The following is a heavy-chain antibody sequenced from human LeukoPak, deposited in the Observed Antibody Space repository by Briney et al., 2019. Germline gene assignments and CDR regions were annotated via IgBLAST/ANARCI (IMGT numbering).Heavy chain of an antibody. Sequence: ASVKVSCKASGYTFTSYAMNWVRQAPGQGLEWMGWINPNSGGTNYAQKFQGRVTMTRDTSISTAYMELSRLRSDGTAVYYCARVISSQRYYFDYWGQGTLVTVSS. CDR1: GYTFTSYA. V-gene: IGHV1-2*02. J-gene: IGHJ4*02. CDR2: INPNSGGT. D-gene: IGHD3-3*02. CDR3: ARVISSQRYYFDY.